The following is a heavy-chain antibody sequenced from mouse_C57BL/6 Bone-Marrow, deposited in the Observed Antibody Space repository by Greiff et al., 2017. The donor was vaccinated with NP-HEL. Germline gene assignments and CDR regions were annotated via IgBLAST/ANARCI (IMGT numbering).Heavy chain of an antibody. D-gene: IGHD1-1*01. V-gene: IGHV1-56*01. CDR3: ARPQDDYGVAAGYFDV. Sequence: QVQLQQSGPELVRPGASVKISWKAPGYTFTSHWMQWVRQRPGQGLEWIGEIFPGSGSTYYNEKFKGKATLTVDTSSSTAYMQLSSLTSEDSAVYFCARPQDDYGVAAGYFDVWGTGTTVTVSS. CDR1: GYTFTSHW. J-gene: IGHJ1*03. CDR2: IFPGSGST.